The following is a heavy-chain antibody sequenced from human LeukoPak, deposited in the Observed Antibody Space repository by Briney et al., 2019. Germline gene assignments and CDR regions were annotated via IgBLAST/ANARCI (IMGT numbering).Heavy chain of an antibody. J-gene: IGHJ6*03. V-gene: IGHV1-69*05. CDR3: ARGGGYCSSTSCHKYYYYMDV. Sequence: GASVKVSCKASGGTFSSYAISWVRQAPGQGPEWMGGIIPIFGTANYAQKFQGRVTITTDESTSTAYMELSSLRSEDTAVYYCARGGGYCSSTSCHKYYYYMDVWGKGTTVTVSS. CDR2: IIPIFGTA. CDR1: GGTFSSYA. D-gene: IGHD2-2*02.